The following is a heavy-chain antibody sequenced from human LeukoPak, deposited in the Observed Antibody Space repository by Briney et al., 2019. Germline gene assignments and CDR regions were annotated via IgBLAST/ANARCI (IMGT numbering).Heavy chain of an antibody. CDR2: IYHSGST. Sequence: PSETLSLTCTVSGYSISSGYYWGWIRQPPGKGLEWIGSIYHSGSTYYNPSLKSRVTISVDTSKNQFSLKLSSVTAADTAVYYCARTSRWLAFDYWGQGTLVTVSS. CDR3: ARTSRWLAFDY. CDR1: GYSISSGYY. J-gene: IGHJ4*02. D-gene: IGHD6-19*01. V-gene: IGHV4-38-2*02.